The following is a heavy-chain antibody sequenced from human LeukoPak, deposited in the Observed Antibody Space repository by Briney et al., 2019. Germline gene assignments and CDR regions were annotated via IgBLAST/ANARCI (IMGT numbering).Heavy chain of an antibody. Sequence: SQTLSLTCTVSGGSISSGSYYWSWIRQPAGKGLEWIGRIYTSGSTNYNPSLKSRVTISVDTSKNQFSLKLSSVTAADTAVYYCARGDYDYVWGSSLSLDVWGQGTTVTVSS. D-gene: IGHD3-16*01. V-gene: IGHV4-61*02. CDR3: ARGDYDYVWGSSLSLDV. CDR1: GGSISSGSYY. J-gene: IGHJ6*02. CDR2: IYTSGST.